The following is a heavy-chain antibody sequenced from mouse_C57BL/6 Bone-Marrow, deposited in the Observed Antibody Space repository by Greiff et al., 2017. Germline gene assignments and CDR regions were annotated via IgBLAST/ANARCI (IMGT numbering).Heavy chain of an antibody. D-gene: IGHD1-1*01. CDR2: ISGGGGNT. CDR3: AREDTTVTLYYAMDD. V-gene: IGHV5-9*01. J-gene: IGHJ4*01. CDR1: GFTFSSYT. Sequence: EVKLMESGGGLVKPGGSLKLSCAASGFTFSSYTMSWVRQTPEKRLEWVATISGGGGNTYYPDSVKGRFTISRDNAKNTRYLQRSSLRSEDTALYYCAREDTTVTLYYAMDDWGQGTSVTVSS.